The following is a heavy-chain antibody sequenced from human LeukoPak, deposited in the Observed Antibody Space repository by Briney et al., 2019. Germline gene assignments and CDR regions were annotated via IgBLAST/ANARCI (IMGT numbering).Heavy chain of an antibody. Sequence: SETLSLTCTVSGGSISGSSYYWSWIRQPPGKGLEWIGEINHSGSTNYNPSLKSRVTISVDTSKNQFSLKLSSVTAADTAVYYCARGPQYYDFWSGYIPHYDYWGQGTLVTVSS. CDR3: ARGPQYYDFWSGYIPHYDY. J-gene: IGHJ4*02. V-gene: IGHV4-39*07. D-gene: IGHD3-3*01. CDR1: GGSISGSSYY. CDR2: INHSGST.